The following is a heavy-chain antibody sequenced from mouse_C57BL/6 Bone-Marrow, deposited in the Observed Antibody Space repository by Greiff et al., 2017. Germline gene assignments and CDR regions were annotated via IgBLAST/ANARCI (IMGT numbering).Heavy chain of an antibody. D-gene: IGHD1-1*01. V-gene: IGHV1-9*01. CDR3: ASEGGYYGSSWPY. J-gene: IGHJ3*01. CDR1: GYTFTGYW. Sequence: VKLMESGAELMKPGASVKLSCKATGYTFTGYWIEWVKQRHGHGLEWIGEILPGSGSTNYNEKFKGKATFTADTSSNTASMQLSSLTTEDSAIYYCASEGGYYGSSWPYWGQGTLVTVSA. CDR2: ILPGSGST.